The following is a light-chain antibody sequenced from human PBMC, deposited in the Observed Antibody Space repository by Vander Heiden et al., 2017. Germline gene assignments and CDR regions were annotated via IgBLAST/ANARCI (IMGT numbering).Light chain of an antibody. Sequence: DIQMTQSPSSLSASVGDRATITCQASQDISNYLNWYQQKPGKAPKLLIYDATKLETGVPSRFSGSGSGKDFTFTISSLQPEDIATYYCQQYDNLPWTFGQGTKVEIK. V-gene: IGKV1-33*01. CDR1: QDISNY. J-gene: IGKJ1*01. CDR3: QQYDNLPWT. CDR2: DAT.